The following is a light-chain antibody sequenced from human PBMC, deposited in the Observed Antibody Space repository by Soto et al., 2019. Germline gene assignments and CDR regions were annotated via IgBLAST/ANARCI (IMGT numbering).Light chain of an antibody. J-gene: IGKJ1*01. V-gene: IGKV4-1*01. CDR1: QSVLYSSNNNNY. CDR3: QQYYDTPST. CDR2: WAS. Sequence: DIVMTQSPDSLAVSLGERATINCKSSQSVLYSSNNNNYIAWYQQKPGQPPKLIIYWASTRESGVPDRFGGSGSGTDFTLTISSLQAEDVAIYYCQQYYDTPSTFGQGTKVEIK.